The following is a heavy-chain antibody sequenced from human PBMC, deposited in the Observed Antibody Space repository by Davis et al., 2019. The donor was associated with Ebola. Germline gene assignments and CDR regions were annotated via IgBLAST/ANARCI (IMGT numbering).Heavy chain of an antibody. J-gene: IGHJ4*02. CDR3: ASLAYGGNSGIDY. V-gene: IGHV3-23*01. CDR2: IGGIGSST. CDR1: GFTFSSYA. Sequence: PGGSLRLSCAASGFTFSSYAMSWVRQAPGKGLEWVSGIGGIGSSTYYVDSVKGRFTISRDNSKNTVHLQMNSLRAEDTAVYYCASLAYGGNSGIDYWGQGTLVTVSS. D-gene: IGHD4-23*01.